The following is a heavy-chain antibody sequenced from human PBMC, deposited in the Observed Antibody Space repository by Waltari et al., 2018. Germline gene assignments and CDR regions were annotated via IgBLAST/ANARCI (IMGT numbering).Heavy chain of an antibody. V-gene: IGHV4-39*07. CDR1: GGSISSSSYY. Sequence: QLQLQESGPGLVKPSETLSLTCTVSGGSISSSSYYWGWIRQPPGKGLEWIGSIYYSGSTYYNPSLKSRVTISVDTSKNQFSLKLSSVTAADTAVYYCAREGRGYSGYDWDFDYWGQGTLVTVSS. D-gene: IGHD5-12*01. CDR2: IYYSGST. J-gene: IGHJ4*02. CDR3: AREGRGYSGYDWDFDY.